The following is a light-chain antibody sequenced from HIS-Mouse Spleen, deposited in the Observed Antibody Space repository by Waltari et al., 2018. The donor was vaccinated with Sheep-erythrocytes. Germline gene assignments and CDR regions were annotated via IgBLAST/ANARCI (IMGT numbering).Light chain of an antibody. CDR1: QSVLYSSNNKNY. J-gene: IGKJ4*01. CDR3: QKYYSTLT. CDR2: WAS. Sequence: DIVMTQSPDSLAVSLGERATINCKSSQSVLYSSNNKNYFAWYQQKPGQPPKLPSYWASTRESGVPDRFSGSGSGTDFTLTISSLQAEDGAVYYCQKYYSTLTFGGGTKVEIK. V-gene: IGKV4-1*01.